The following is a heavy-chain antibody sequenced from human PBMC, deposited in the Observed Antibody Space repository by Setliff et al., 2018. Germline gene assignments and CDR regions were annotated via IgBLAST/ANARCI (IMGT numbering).Heavy chain of an antibody. J-gene: IGHJ6*03. D-gene: IGHD3-3*01. CDR1: DDSISSRHYY. CDR3: ARMSGFQYIDV. CDR2: IYTSWST. V-gene: IGHV4-61*09. Sequence: SETLSLTCTVSDDSISSRHYYWSWIRQPAGKGLEWLGQIYTSWSTNYNPSLKSRVTISLGTSKNQFSLSLTSVTAEDTAVYYCARMSGFQYIDVWDKGTTVTVSS.